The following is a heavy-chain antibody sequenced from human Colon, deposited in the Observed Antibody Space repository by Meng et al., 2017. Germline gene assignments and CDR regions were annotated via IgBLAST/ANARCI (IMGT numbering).Heavy chain of an antibody. CDR2: IDWDDDK. V-gene: IGHV2-70*04. CDR3: ARMFALKGHNGNFDH. J-gene: IGHJ4*02. Sequence: SGPTLVKPTQTLTLTCTFSGFSLNTTGVRVGWIRQPQGKALEWLARIDWDDDKFYNTSLKTRLTISKDTSKNQVVLTMTNMDPVDTATYFCARMFALKGHNGNFDHWGQGTLVTVSS. D-gene: IGHD5-24*01. CDR1: GFSLNTTGVR.